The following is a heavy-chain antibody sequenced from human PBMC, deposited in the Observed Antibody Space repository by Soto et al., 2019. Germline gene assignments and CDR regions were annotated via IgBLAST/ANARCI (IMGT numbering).Heavy chain of an antibody. Sequence: QVQLVQSGAEVKRPGSSVKVSCESSGDTFNSYVISWVRQAPGQGLEWMGGIIPIIGVTHYAQKFQGRVTISALSSTGTAYMEFTNLGFEDTALYYCAREPLGAKGADHWGQGTLVTVSS. CDR1: GDTFNSYV. CDR3: AREPLGAKGADH. V-gene: IGHV1-69*17. J-gene: IGHJ4*02. D-gene: IGHD3-16*01. CDR2: IIPIIGVT.